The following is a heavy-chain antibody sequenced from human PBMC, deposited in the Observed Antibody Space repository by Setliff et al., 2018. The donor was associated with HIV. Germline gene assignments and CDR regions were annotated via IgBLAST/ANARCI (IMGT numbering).Heavy chain of an antibody. CDR3: ARRPYYDSWSGHQAFDI. CDR2: IYPYDSDT. Sequence: GESLKISCKGSGYSFTTYWIGWVRQMPGKGLEWMGIIYPYDSDTRYSPSFQGQVIVSADKSISTAYVQWSGLKASDTAMYYCARRPYYDSWSGHQAFDIWGQGTMVTVS. J-gene: IGHJ3*02. V-gene: IGHV5-51*06. CDR1: GYSFTTYW. D-gene: IGHD3-3*01.